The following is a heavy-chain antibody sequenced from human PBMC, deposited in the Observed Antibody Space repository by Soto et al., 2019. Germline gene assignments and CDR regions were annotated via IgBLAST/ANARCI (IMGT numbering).Heavy chain of an antibody. CDR3: ARDQFAYSSSWSNDAFDI. Sequence: QVQLVESGGGVVQPGRSLRLSCAASGFTFSSYAMHWVRQAPGKGLEWVAVISYDGSNKYYADSVKGRFTISRDNSKNTLYLQMNSLRAEDTAVYYCARDQFAYSSSWSNDAFDIWGQRTMVTVSS. D-gene: IGHD6-13*01. CDR2: ISYDGSNK. J-gene: IGHJ3*02. V-gene: IGHV3-30-3*01. CDR1: GFTFSSYA.